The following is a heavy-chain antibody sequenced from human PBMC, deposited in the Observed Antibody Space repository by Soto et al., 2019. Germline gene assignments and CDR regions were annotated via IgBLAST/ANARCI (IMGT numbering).Heavy chain of an antibody. D-gene: IGHD3-10*01. Sequence: GGSLGLSCAASGVTFSSYAMSWVRQAPGKGLEWVSAISGSGGSTYYADSVKGRFTISRDNSKNTLYLQMNSLRAEDTAVYYCAKDRYDYYYGSGSLFDPWGQGTLVTVSS. V-gene: IGHV3-23*01. CDR3: AKDRYDYYYGSGSLFDP. J-gene: IGHJ5*02. CDR1: GVTFSSYA. CDR2: ISGSGGST.